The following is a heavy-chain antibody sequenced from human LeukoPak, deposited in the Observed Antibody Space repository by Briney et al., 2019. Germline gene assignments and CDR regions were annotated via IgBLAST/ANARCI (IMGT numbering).Heavy chain of an antibody. CDR3: ARDRNYYDSSGSPPFDY. D-gene: IGHD3-22*01. CDR1: GYTFTSYY. J-gene: IGHJ4*02. V-gene: IGHV1-46*01. Sequence: ASVKVSCKASGYTFTSYYMHWVRQAPEQGLEWMGIINPSGGSTSYAQKFQGRVTMTRDMSTSTVYMELSSLRSEDTAVYYCARDRNYYDSSGSPPFDYWGQGTLVTVSS. CDR2: INPSGGST.